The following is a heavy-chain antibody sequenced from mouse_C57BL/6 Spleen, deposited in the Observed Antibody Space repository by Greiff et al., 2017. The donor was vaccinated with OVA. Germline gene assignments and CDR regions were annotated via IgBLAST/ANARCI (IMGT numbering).Heavy chain of an antibody. CDR1: GFNIKDYY. Sequence: EVQLQQSGAELVRPGASVTLSCTASGFNIKDYYMHWVKQRTEQGLEWIGRIDPEDGETKYAPKFQGKATLTADTSSNTAYLQLSSLTSEDTAVDYWARRIYYDYPYAMDYWGQGTSVTVSS. J-gene: IGHJ4*01. CDR3: ARRIYYDYPYAMDY. CDR2: IDPEDGET. V-gene: IGHV14-2*01. D-gene: IGHD2-4*01.